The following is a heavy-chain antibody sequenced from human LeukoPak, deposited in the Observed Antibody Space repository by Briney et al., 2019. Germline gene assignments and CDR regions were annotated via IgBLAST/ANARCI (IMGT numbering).Heavy chain of an antibody. Sequence: ASVKVSCKASGYTFTGYYMHWVRQAPGQGLEWMGWINPNSGGTNYAQKFQGRVTMTRDTSISTAYMELSRLRSDDTAVYYCARLHLIRDFDWTILDYWGQGTLVTVSS. CDR1: GYTFTGYY. V-gene: IGHV1-2*02. J-gene: IGHJ4*02. CDR3: ARLHLIRDFDWTILDY. CDR2: INPNSGGT. D-gene: IGHD3-9*01.